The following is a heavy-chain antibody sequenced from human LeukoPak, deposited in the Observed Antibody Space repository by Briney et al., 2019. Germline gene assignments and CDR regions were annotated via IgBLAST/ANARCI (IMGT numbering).Heavy chain of an antibody. V-gene: IGHV4-30-2*01. Sequence: SQTLSLTCTVSGGSISSGGYYWSWIRQPPGKGLEWIGYIYHSGSTYYNPSLKSRVTISVDRSKNQFSLKLSSVTAADTAVYYCARERYCSSTSCPYADYWGQGTLVTVSS. D-gene: IGHD2-2*01. CDR2: IYHSGST. CDR3: ARERYCSSTSCPYADY. J-gene: IGHJ4*02. CDR1: GGSISSGGYY.